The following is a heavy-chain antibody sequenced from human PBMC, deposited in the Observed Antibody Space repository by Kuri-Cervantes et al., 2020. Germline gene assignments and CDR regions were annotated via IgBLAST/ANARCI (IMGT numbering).Heavy chain of an antibody. CDR2: ISAYNGNT. D-gene: IGHD3-10*01. V-gene: IGHV1-18*01. Sequence: ASVKVSCKASGYTFTSYGISWVRQAPGQGLEWMGWISAYNGNTNYAQKLQGRVTMTTDTSTSTAYMELRSLRSDDTAVYYCARTAQVSTWFGELRGDWFDPWGQGTLVTVSS. J-gene: IGHJ5*02. CDR1: GYTFTSYG. CDR3: ARTAQVSTWFGELRGDWFDP.